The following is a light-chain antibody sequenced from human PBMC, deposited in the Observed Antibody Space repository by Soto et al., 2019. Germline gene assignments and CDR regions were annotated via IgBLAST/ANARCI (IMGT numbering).Light chain of an antibody. V-gene: IGKV1-12*01. CDR3: QQANSFPIT. CDR2: AAS. Sequence: DIQMTQSPSSVSASVGDRVTITCRASQGISSWLAVYQKKPGQAPHLLIYAASSLQSGVPSRFSGSESGTDFTLTISSLEPEDCSIYCCQQANSFPITVGQGTRLEIK. J-gene: IGKJ5*01. CDR1: QGISSW.